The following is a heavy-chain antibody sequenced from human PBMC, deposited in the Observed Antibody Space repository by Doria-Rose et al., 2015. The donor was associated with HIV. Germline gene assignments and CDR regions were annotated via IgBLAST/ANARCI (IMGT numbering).Heavy chain of an antibody. CDR2: INRSGST. CDR3: ARGLLRGGWNDVDYYYGMDV. Sequence: QVQLQESGAGLVKPSETLSLTCAVFGGSFSGYHWSWIRQPPGKGLERIGEINRSGSTNYRTSLKSRVTISLDSYKTLFSLKLSSVTAADTAVYYCARGLLRGGWNDVDYYYGMDVWGQGTTVTVSS. J-gene: IGHJ6*02. D-gene: IGHD1-1*01. CDR1: GGSFSGYH. V-gene: IGHV4-34*01.